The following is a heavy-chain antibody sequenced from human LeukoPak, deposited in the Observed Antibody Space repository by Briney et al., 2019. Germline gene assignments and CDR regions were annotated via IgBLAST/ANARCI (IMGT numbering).Heavy chain of an antibody. J-gene: IGHJ4*02. D-gene: IGHD3-9*01. Sequence: GGSLRLSCAASGFSFSNAWMSWVRQAPGKGLEWVGLIKSKTDGGTTDYAAPVKGRFTISRDDSKNTLYLQMNSLKTEDTAVYYCTTDYDILTGSDYWGQGTLVTVSS. CDR1: GFSFSNAW. V-gene: IGHV3-15*01. CDR2: IKSKTDGGTT. CDR3: TTDYDILTGSDY.